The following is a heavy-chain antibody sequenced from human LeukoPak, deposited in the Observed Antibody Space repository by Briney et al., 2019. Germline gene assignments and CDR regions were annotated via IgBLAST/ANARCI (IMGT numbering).Heavy chain of an antibody. CDR1: GFTFSSYS. J-gene: IGHJ3*02. Sequence: PGGSLRLSCAASGFTFSSYSMNWVRQAPGKGLEWVSYISSSSSTIYYADSVEGRFTISRDNAKNSLYLQMNSLRAEDTAVYYCARVRLGAFDIWGQGTMVTVSS. CDR2: ISSSSSTI. CDR3: ARVRLGAFDI. V-gene: IGHV3-48*01. D-gene: IGHD1-1*01.